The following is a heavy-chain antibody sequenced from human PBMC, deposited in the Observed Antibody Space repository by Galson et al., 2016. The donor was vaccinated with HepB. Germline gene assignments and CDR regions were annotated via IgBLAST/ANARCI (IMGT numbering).Heavy chain of an antibody. Sequence: SLRLSCAASRFTFSSYSMNWVRQAPGKGLEWVSYISSSGSTIYYADSVKGRFTISRDNSKNSLYLQMKNLRAEHTAVYYCANAVGRHEYYGMDVWGQGTTVTVSS. CDR1: RFTFSSYS. CDR2: ISSSGSTI. D-gene: IGHD3-10*01. V-gene: IGHV3-48*01. J-gene: IGHJ6*02. CDR3: ANAVGRHEYYGMDV.